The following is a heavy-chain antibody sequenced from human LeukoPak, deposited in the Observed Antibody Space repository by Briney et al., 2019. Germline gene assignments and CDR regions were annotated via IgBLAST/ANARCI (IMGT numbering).Heavy chain of an antibody. D-gene: IGHD6-6*01. CDR2: ISGSGGSK. Sequence: GGSLRLSCAASGFTFSSHVMTWVRQAPGKGLEWLSSISGSGGSKYYAGSVKGRFTISRDNSKNTLYLQMNSLRAEDTAVYYCAKGSSIDERYFQHWGQGTLVIVSS. V-gene: IGHV3-23*01. J-gene: IGHJ1*01. CDR1: GFTFSSHV. CDR3: AKGSSIDERYFQH.